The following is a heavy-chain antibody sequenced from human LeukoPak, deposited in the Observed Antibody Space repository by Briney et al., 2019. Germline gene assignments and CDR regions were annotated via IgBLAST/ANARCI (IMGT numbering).Heavy chain of an antibody. Sequence: GGSLRLSCAASGFTVSTNCMTWVRQAPGKGLEWVSAIYSGGTTYYADSVMGRFTISRHNSRNTLYLQMNSLRAEDTAVYYCARVDTVMAYYFDLWGQGTLVTVSS. J-gene: IGHJ4*02. V-gene: IGHV3-53*04. CDR3: ARVDTVMAYYFDL. CDR1: GFTVSTNC. D-gene: IGHD5-18*01. CDR2: IYSGGTT.